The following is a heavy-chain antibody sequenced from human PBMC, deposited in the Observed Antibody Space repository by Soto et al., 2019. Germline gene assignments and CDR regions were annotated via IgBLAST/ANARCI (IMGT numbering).Heavy chain of an antibody. J-gene: IGHJ6*02. Sequence: GGSLRLSCAASGFTVSSNYMSWVRQAPGKGLEWVSVIYSGGSTYYADSVKGRFTISRDNSKNTLYLQMNSLRAEDTAVYYCARGLGYSSSSGETYYYYYGMDVWGQGTTATVSS. D-gene: IGHD6-6*01. CDR3: ARGLGYSSSSGETYYYYYGMDV. V-gene: IGHV3-53*01. CDR2: IYSGGST. CDR1: GFTVSSNY.